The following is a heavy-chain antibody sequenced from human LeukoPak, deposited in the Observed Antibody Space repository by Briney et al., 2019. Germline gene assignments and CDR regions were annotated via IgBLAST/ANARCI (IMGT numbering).Heavy chain of an antibody. J-gene: IGHJ4*02. V-gene: IGHV3-13*01. CDR1: GFTFSSYD. CDR3: AKAGYYGSVDY. CDR2: IGTAGDT. Sequence: GGSLRLSCAASGFTFSSYDMHWVRQATGKGLEWVSAIGTAGDTYYVGSVKGRFTISRENAKNSLYLQMHSLRAGDTAVYYCAKAGYYGSVDYWGQGTLVTVSS. D-gene: IGHD3-10*01.